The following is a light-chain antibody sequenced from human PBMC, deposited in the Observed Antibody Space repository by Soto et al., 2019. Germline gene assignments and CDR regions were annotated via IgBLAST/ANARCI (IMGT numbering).Light chain of an antibody. Sequence: QSVLTQPPSASGTPGQRVTISCSGSSSNIGSNILNWYRQVPGTAPKLLIYNNNQRPSGVPDRFSGSKSGTSASLAITGLRSDDEADYYCATWDDDLYTPIIGGGTKLTVL. V-gene: IGLV1-44*01. CDR2: NNN. J-gene: IGLJ2*01. CDR3: ATWDDDLYTPI. CDR1: SSNIGSNI.